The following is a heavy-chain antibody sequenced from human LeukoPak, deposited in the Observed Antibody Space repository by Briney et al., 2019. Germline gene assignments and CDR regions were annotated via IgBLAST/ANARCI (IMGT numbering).Heavy chain of an antibody. D-gene: IGHD3-16*02. V-gene: IGHV3-21*01. CDR1: GFTFSTYP. Sequence: GGSLRLSCAASGFTFSTYPMNWVRQAPGKGLEWVSSISSSSSSIYYADSVKGRFTISRDNVKNSLYLQMNSLRAEDTAVYYCTRDTIVYWGQGTLVTVSS. CDR3: TRDTIVY. CDR2: ISSSSSSI. J-gene: IGHJ4*02.